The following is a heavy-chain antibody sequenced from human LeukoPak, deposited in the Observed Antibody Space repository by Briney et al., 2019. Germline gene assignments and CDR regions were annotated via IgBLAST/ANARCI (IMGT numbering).Heavy chain of an antibody. J-gene: IGHJ2*01. D-gene: IGHD7-27*01. CDR2: IYYSGST. CDR1: GGSISSYY. CDR3: ARGPWGSNRYFDL. V-gene: IGHV4-59*01. Sequence: SETLSLTCTISGGSISSYYWSWIRQPPGKGLEWIGYIYYSGSTNYNPSLKSRVTISVDTSKNQFSLRLSSVTAADTAVCYCARGPWGSNRYFDLWGRGTLVTVSS.